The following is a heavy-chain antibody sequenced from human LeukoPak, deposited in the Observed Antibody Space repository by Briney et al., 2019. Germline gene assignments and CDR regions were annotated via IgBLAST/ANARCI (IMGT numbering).Heavy chain of an antibody. CDR3: ARDTVAGTRGVGAFDI. D-gene: IGHD6-19*01. V-gene: IGHV3-21*01. Sequence: GRSLRLSCAASGFTFSSYSMNWVRQAPGKGLEWVSSISSSSSYIYYADSVKGRFTISRDNAKNSLYLQMSSLRAEDTAVYYCARDTVAGTRGVGAFDIWGQGTMVTVSS. J-gene: IGHJ3*02. CDR1: GFTFSSYS. CDR2: ISSSSSYI.